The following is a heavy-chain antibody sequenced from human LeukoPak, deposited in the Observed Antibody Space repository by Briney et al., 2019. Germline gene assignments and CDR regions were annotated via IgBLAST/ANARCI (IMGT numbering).Heavy chain of an antibody. CDR2: ISAYNGNT. V-gene: IGHV1-18*01. D-gene: IGHD2-2*01. CDR3: ARTRGHCSSTSCYRSSHMDV. Sequence: GASVKVSCKASGYTFTSYGISWVRQAPGQGLELMGWISAYNGNTNYAQKLQGRVTMTTDTSTSTAYMELRSLRSEDTAVYYCARTRGHCSSTSCYRSSHMDVWGKGTTVTVSS. CDR1: GYTFTSYG. J-gene: IGHJ6*03.